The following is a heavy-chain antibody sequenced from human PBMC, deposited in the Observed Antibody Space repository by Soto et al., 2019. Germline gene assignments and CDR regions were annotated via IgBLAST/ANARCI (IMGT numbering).Heavy chain of an antibody. CDR1: GGSVSSGSYY. D-gene: IGHD6-6*01. CDR2: IYYSGST. CDR3: ARTSKFDC. Sequence: SETLSLTCTVPGGSVSSGSYYWSWIRQPPGKGLEWIGYIYYSGSTNYNPSLKSRVTISVDTSKNQFSLKLSSVTAADTAVYYCARTSKFDCWGQGTLVTVSS. V-gene: IGHV4-61*01. J-gene: IGHJ4*02.